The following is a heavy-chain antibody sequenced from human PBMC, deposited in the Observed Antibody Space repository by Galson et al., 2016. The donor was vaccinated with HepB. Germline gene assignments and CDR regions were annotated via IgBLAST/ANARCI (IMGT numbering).Heavy chain of an antibody. V-gene: IGHV3-48*02. CDR1: GFTFSTYS. D-gene: IGHD1/OR15-1a*01. J-gene: IGHJ4*02. CDR3: ARGLEQPVGHFDV. Sequence: SLRLSCAASGFTFSTYSMNWVRQRPGKALEWLSHLSSRFGTIFYADPVKGRFTSSRDNGKNSVFLQLNGLRDDDTALYYCARGLEQPVGHFDVWGQGTLVTVSS. CDR2: LSSRFGTI.